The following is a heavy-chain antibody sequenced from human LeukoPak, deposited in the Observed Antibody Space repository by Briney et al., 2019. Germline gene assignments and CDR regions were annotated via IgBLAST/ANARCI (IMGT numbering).Heavy chain of an antibody. V-gene: IGHV3-33*08. CDR3: VRGWGSNIYASAFDV. J-gene: IGHJ3*01. CDR1: GFTFSSYG. CDR2: IWHDGSHK. D-gene: IGHD3-16*01. Sequence: GGSLRLSCAASGFTFSSYGMHWVRQAPGKGLEWVTVIWHDGSHKDYADSVKGRFTISRDNSKNTLYLQMNDLRAEDTAMYYCVRGWGSNIYASAFDVWGQGTMVTVSS.